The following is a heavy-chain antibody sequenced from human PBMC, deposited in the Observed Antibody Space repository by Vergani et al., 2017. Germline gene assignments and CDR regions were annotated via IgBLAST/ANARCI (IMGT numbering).Heavy chain of an antibody. Sequence: QVQLVQSGAEVKKPGASVKVSCKASGYTFTSYGISCVRQAPGQGLEWMGWISAYNGNTNYAQKLQGRVTMTTDTSTSTAYMELRSLRSDDTAVYYCARVPGGWGYYYYYGMDVWGQGTTVTVSS. CDR2: ISAYNGNT. D-gene: IGHD3-16*01. CDR1: GYTFTSYG. J-gene: IGHJ6*02. CDR3: ARVPGGWGYYYYYGMDV. V-gene: IGHV1-18*04.